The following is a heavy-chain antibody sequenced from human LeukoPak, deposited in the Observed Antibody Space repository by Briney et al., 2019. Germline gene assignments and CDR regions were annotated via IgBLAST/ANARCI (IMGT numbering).Heavy chain of an antibody. CDR3: ARESSGWYGNFDY. CDR1: GFTFSSYA. D-gene: IGHD6-19*01. V-gene: IGHV3-30*04. CDR2: ISYDGSNK. J-gene: IGHJ4*02. Sequence: PGRSLRLSCAASGFTFSSYAMHWVRQAPGKGLEWVAVISYDGSNKYYADSVKGRFTISRDNSKNTLYLQMNSLRAEDTAVYYCARESSGWYGNFDYWGQGTLVTVSS.